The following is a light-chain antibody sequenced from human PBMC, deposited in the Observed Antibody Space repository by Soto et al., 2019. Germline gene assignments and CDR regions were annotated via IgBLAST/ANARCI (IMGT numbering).Light chain of an antibody. J-gene: IGLJ1*01. CDR2: DVS. Sequence: QSALTQPRSVSGSPGQSVTISCTGTSSDVGGDNYVSWYQQHPGKAPKLRIYDVSKRPSGVPDRVAGSKCGNTASLTIFRLQPEDVADYFRCSSXGSDSHVSGTGTQVPLL. V-gene: IGLV2-11*01. CDR3: CSSXGSDSHV. CDR1: SSDVGGDNY.